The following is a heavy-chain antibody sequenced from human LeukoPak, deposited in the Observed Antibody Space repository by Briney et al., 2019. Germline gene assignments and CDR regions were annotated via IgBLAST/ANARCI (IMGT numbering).Heavy chain of an antibody. J-gene: IGHJ6*03. V-gene: IGHV4-59*01. CDR1: GGSISSYY. Sequence: SETLSLTCTVSGGSISSYYWSWIRQPPGKGLEWIGYMYYSGSNNYNPSLKSRVTISVDTSKNQFSLKLSSVTAADTAVYYCARRRGAPLSYYYMDVWGKGTTVTVSS. CDR2: MYYSGSN. CDR3: ARRRGAPLSYYYMDV. D-gene: IGHD2-15*01.